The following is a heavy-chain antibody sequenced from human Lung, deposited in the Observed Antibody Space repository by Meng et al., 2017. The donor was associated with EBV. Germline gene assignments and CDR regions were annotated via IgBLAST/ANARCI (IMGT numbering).Heavy chain of an antibody. J-gene: IGHJ5*02. CDR1: GGASSDHT. D-gene: IGHD6-19*01. CDR3: ASLAEYSSGSTS. CDR2: ITPIFGTT. V-gene: IGHV1-69*06. Sequence: LVRVGAEVQRPGSSMKVACKASGGASSDHTISWLRQAPVHGLEWMAGITPIFGTTNYAQNFQDRVTISADTSTATLSMEMISLRSDDTAVYYCASLAEYSSGSTSWGQGTLVTVSS.